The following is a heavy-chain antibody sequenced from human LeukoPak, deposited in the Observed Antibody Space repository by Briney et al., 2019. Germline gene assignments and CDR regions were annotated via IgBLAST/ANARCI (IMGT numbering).Heavy chain of an antibody. Sequence: PSETLSLTCTVSGGSISSYYWSWIRQPPGKGLEWIGYIYYSGSTNYNPSLKSRVTISVDKSKNQFSLKLSSVTAADTAVYYCARVPATNMVRGVIYWFDPWGQGTLVTVSS. CDR1: GGSISSYY. CDR3: ARVPATNMVRGVIYWFDP. V-gene: IGHV4-59*01. CDR2: IYYSGST. J-gene: IGHJ5*02. D-gene: IGHD3-10*01.